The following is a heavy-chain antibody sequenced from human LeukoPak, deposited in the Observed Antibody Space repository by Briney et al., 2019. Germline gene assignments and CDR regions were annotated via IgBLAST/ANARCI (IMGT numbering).Heavy chain of an antibody. CDR2: IIPIFGTA. J-gene: IGHJ4*02. D-gene: IGHD3-22*01. CDR1: GGTFSSYA. Sequence: ASVKVSCKASGGTFSSYAISWVRQAPGQGLEWIGGIIPIFGTANYAQIFQGRVTITAHESTSTAYMELSSLRSEDTAVYYCARPGYYDSSGYREWGQGTLVTVSS. CDR3: ARPGYYDSSGYRE. V-gene: IGHV1-69*13.